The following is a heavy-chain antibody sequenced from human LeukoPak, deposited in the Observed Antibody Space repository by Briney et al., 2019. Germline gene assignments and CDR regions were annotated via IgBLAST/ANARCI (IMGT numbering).Heavy chain of an antibody. D-gene: IGHD3-3*01. Sequence: GGSLRLSCTASGFTFGDYAMSWFRQAPGKGLEVVGFIGSKAYGGTAEYAASVKGRFTISRDDYKSIAYLQMNSLKTEDTAVYYCTRDKDYDFWSGYYTYYYYYMDVWGKGTTVTVSS. V-gene: IGHV3-49*03. CDR3: TRDKDYDFWSGYYTYYYYYMDV. CDR1: GFTFGDYA. CDR2: IGSKAYGGTA. J-gene: IGHJ6*03.